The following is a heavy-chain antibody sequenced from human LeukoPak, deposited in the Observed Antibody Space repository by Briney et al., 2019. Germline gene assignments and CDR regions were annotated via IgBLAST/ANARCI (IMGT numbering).Heavy chain of an antibody. V-gene: IGHV3-30-3*01. J-gene: IGHJ4*02. CDR1: GFTFSSYA. Sequence: GGSLRLSCAASGFTFSSYAMHWVRQAPGKGLEWVAVISYDGSNKYYADSVKGRSTISRDNSKNTLYLQMNSLRAEDTAVYYCARDQTQIWFGEPRFDYWGQGTLVTVSS. CDR3: ARDQTQIWFGEPRFDY. D-gene: IGHD3-10*01. CDR2: ISYDGSNK.